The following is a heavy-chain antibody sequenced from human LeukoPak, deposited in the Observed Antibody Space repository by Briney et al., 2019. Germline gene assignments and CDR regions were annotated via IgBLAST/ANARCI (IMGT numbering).Heavy chain of an antibody. V-gene: IGHV5-51*01. D-gene: IGHD3-9*01. Sequence: ESLKISCKGSGYSFTSYWIGWVRQMPGKGLEWMGIIYPGDSDTRYSPSFQGQVTISADKSISTAYLQWSSLKASDTAMYYCARRDILTGYYDYFDYWGQGTLVTVSS. CDR2: IYPGDSDT. J-gene: IGHJ4*02. CDR1: GYSFTSYW. CDR3: ARRDILTGYYDYFDY.